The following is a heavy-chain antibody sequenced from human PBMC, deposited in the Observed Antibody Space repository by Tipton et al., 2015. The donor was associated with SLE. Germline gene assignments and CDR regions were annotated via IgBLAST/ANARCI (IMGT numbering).Heavy chain of an antibody. Sequence: TLSLTCTVSGGSISSYYWSWIRQPAGKGLEWFGRIYTSGSTNYNPSLKSRVTMSVDTSKNQFSLKLSSVTAAGTAVYYCARDGAMIVPLGSFDIWGQGTMVTVSS. D-gene: IGHD3-22*01. CDR1: GGSISSYY. V-gene: IGHV4-4*07. CDR2: IYTSGST. J-gene: IGHJ3*02. CDR3: ARDGAMIVPLGSFDI.